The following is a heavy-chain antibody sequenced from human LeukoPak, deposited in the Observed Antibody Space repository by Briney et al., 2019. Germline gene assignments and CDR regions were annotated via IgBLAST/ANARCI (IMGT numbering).Heavy chain of an antibody. Sequence: SETLSLTCTVSGGSISSYYWSWIRQPSGKGLEWIGYIYYSGSTNYNPTLKSRVTISVDTSKNQFSLKLSSVTAADTAVYYCARHSAGGNYYYYAMDVWGQGTTVTVSS. CDR2: IYYSGST. CDR1: GGSISSYY. J-gene: IGHJ6*02. CDR3: ARHSAGGNYYYYAMDV. V-gene: IGHV4-59*08. D-gene: IGHD2-15*01.